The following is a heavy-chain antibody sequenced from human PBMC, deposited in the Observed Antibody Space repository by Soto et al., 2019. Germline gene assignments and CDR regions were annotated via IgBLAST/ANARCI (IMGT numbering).Heavy chain of an antibody. J-gene: IGHJ4*02. CDR2: IYYSGRT. CDR1: GGTISSGGYY. D-gene: IGHD3-3*02. Sequence: SETMDLTCTVSGGTISSGGYYWSWIRQHPGKGLEWIGYIYYSGRTYYNPSLQSRVTISVDTSKNQFSLKLSSVTAADTAVYYCARDLEGIKWGQGALVTVSS. CDR3: ARDLEGIK. V-gene: IGHV4-31*03.